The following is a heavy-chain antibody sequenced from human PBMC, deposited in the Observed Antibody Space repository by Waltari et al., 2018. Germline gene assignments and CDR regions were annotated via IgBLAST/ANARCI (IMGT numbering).Heavy chain of an antibody. Sequence: QLQLQESGPGLVKPSETLSLTCTVSGGSISSSSYYWGWIRQPPGKGLEWIGSIYYSGSTYYNPSLKSRVTISVDTSKNQFSLKLSSVTAADTAVYYCAREVGTTVDWYFDLWGRGTLVTVSS. D-gene: IGHD1-1*01. CDR3: AREVGTTVDWYFDL. J-gene: IGHJ2*01. V-gene: IGHV4-39*07. CDR1: GGSISSSSYY. CDR2: IYYSGST.